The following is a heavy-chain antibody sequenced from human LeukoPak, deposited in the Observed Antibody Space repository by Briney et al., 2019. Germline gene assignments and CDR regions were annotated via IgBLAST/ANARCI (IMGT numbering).Heavy chain of an antibody. D-gene: IGHD5-24*01. V-gene: IGHV4-4*02. J-gene: IGHJ4*01. Sequence: SGTLPVTRPVSGGSITSNWWSGVRQPPGKGLEFIGEIYHNGNTNYNPSLKSRVTILVDKSKNQFSLKLSSVTAADTAVYFCATGDNYEWPVWGHGDLVTVSS. CDR2: IYHNGNT. CDR3: ATGDNYEWPV. CDR1: GGSITSNW.